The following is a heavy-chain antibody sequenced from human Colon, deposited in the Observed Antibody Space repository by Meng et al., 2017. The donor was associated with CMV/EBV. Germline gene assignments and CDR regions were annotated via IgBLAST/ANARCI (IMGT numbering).Heavy chain of an antibody. D-gene: IGHD4-17*01. CDR1: GLTFGSCT. J-gene: IGHJ5*02. CDR3: VREIRRSWFDP. V-gene: IGHV3-21*01. Sequence: CPVSGLTFGSCTMSWVRQAPGKGLAWVASINSYAYNIGYADSVKGRFTISRDNAKNSLYLQMNSLGAEDTAVYFCVREIRRSWFDPWGQGTLVTVSS. CDR2: INSYAYNI.